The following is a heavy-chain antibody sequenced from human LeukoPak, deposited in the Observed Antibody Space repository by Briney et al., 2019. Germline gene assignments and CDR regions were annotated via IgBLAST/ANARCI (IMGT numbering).Heavy chain of an antibody. CDR2: IYPGDSDT. D-gene: IGHD1-26*01. V-gene: IGHV5-51*01. J-gene: IGHJ4*02. CDR3: ARSVSGSYTFAY. CDR1: GYDFSTYW. Sequence: GESLKISCQGSGYDFSTYWIGWVRQMPGKGLEWMGIIYPGDSDTEYSPSFQGQVTISADRSISTAYLQWSSLRASDTAIYYCARSVSGSYTFAYWGQGTQVTVSS.